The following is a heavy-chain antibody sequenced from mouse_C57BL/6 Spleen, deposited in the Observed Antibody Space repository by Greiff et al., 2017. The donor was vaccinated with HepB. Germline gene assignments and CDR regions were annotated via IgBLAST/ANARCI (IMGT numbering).Heavy chain of an antibody. D-gene: IGHD1-1*01. J-gene: IGHJ1*03. Sequence: QVQLLQSGAELVKPGASVKISCKASGFAFSSYWMNWVKQRPGKGLEWIGQIYPGDGDTNYNGKFKGKATLTADKTSSTAYMQLSRLTSEASAVYCFSRQTTVVTTWYFDVWGTGTTVTVSS. CDR3: SRQTTVVTTWYFDV. CDR1: GFAFSSYW. V-gene: IGHV1-80*01. CDR2: IYPGDGDT.